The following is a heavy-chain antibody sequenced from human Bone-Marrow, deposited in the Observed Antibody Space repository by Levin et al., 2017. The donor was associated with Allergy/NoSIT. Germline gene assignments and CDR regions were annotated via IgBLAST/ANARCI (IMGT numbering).Heavy chain of an antibody. V-gene: IGHV3-11*01. Sequence: GGSLRLSCAASGFTFSDYYMSWIRQAPGKGLEWVSYISSSGSTIYYADSVKGRFTISRDNAKNSLYLQMNSLRAEDTAVYYCARENMRVSLCSSTSCYKYYYYGMDVWGQGTTVTVSS. CDR3: ARENMRVSLCSSTSCYKYYYYGMDV. CDR1: GFTFSDYY. J-gene: IGHJ6*02. D-gene: IGHD2-2*02. CDR2: ISSSGSTI.